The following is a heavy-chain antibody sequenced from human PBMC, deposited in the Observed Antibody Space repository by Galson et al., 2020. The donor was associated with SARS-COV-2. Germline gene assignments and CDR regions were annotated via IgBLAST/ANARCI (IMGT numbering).Heavy chain of an antibody. J-gene: IGHJ4*02. CDR2: INHSGST. CDR1: GGSFSGYY. CDR3: ARGLYYYDSSGYDRGSLTYYFDY. D-gene: IGHD3-22*01. V-gene: IGHV4-34*01. Sequence: SETLSLTCAVYGGSFSGYYWSWIRQPPGKGLEWIGEINHSGSTNYNPSLKSRVTISVDTSKNQFSLKLSSVTAADTAVYYCARGLYYYDSSGYDRGSLTYYFDYWGQGTLVTVSS.